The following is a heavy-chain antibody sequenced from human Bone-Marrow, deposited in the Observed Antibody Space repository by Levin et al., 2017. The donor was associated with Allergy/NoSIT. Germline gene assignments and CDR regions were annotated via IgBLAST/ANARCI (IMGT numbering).Heavy chain of an antibody. V-gene: IGHV3-74*01. CDR3: AGEYFDFRSGYQKYYDLDV. CDR2: INGDGSST. J-gene: IGHJ6*02. D-gene: IGHD3-3*01. CDR1: GFTFNTYW. Sequence: GGSLRLSCAASGFTFNTYWMHWVRQAPGKGLVWVSRINGDGSSTFYADSVKGRFTNSRDNAKNTLFLQMNSLRGEDTAVYYCAGEYFDFRSGYQKYYDLDVWGQGTTVTVSS.